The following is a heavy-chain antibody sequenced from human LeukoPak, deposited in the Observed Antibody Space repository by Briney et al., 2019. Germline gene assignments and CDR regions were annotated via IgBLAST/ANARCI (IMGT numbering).Heavy chain of an antibody. J-gene: IGHJ3*02. V-gene: IGHV1-46*01. CDR3: ARDFVHYCDSSGFKDLGAFDI. Sequence: EASVKVSCKASGYTFTSYYMHWVRQAPGQGLEWMGIINPSGGSTSYAQKFQGRVTMTRDMSTSTVYMELSSLRSEDTAAYYCARDFVHYCDSSGFKDLGAFDIWGQGTMVTVSS. CDR1: GYTFTSYY. CDR2: INPSGGST. D-gene: IGHD3-22*01.